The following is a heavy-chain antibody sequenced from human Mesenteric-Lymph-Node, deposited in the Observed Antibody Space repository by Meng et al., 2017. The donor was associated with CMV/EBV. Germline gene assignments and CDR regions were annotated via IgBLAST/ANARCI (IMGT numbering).Heavy chain of an antibody. Sequence: QVQLVQSGAEVKEPGASVKVSCKASGYTFTNYAIHWVRQAPGQKFEWMGWINAGNGDTRYSQKLQGRVTFTMDTSASTAYMELGRLTSDDTAVYYCARDNVNPEGFDPWGQGTLVTVSS. CDR1: GYTFTNYA. J-gene: IGHJ5*02. V-gene: IGHV1-3*01. CDR2: INAGNGDT. CDR3: ARDNVNPEGFDP. D-gene: IGHD2/OR15-2a*01.